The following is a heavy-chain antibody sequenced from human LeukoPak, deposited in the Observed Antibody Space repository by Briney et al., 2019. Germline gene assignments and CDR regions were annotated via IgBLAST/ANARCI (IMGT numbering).Heavy chain of an antibody. Sequence: SETLSLTCTVSGGSISSSSYYWGRIRQPPGKGLEWIGSIYYSGSTYYNPSLKSRVTISVDTSKNQFSLKLSSVTAADTAVYYCARTPWFGELLPRPDYWGQGTLVTISS. CDR3: ARTPWFGELLPRPDY. CDR1: GGSISSSSYY. D-gene: IGHD3-10*01. CDR2: IYYSGST. J-gene: IGHJ4*02. V-gene: IGHV4-39*01.